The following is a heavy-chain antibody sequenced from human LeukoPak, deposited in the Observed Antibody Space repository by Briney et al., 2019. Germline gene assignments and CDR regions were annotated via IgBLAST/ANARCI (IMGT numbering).Heavy chain of an antibody. D-gene: IGHD6-19*01. CDR1: GGSISSGSYY. CDR2: IYTSGST. V-gene: IGHV4-61*02. Sequence: SETLSLTCTVSGGSISSGSYYWSWIRQPAGKGLEWIGRIYTSGSTNYNPSLKSRVTISVDTSKNQFSLKLSSVTAADTAVYYCARDQGPLAVAGTGRFDPWGQGTLVTVSS. CDR3: ARDQGPLAVAGTGRFDP. J-gene: IGHJ5*02.